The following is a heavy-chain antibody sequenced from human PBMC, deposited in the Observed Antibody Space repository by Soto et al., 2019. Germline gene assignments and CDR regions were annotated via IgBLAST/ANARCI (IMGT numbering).Heavy chain of an antibody. CDR1: GGSITSGGYC. V-gene: IGHV4-31*03. J-gene: IGHJ4*02. D-gene: IGHD3-10*01. Sequence: QMQLQESGPGLVKPSQTLSLTCTVSGGSITSGGYCWTWIRQHPVKGLEWMGHIYYSGSTSYNPSLKSRVTISIDTSKNQFALKLTSVTAADTAVYYCARDGDYFGSGSPPLLSKWGQGTLVTVSS. CDR3: ARDGDYFGSGSPPLLSK. CDR2: IYYSGST.